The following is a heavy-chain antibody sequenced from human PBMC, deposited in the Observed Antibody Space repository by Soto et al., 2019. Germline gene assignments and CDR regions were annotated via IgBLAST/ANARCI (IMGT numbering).Heavy chain of an antibody. CDR2: ISGSGGST. CDR1: GFTFSSYA. D-gene: IGHD3-3*01. CDR3: AKNNDDFWSGYPGY. V-gene: IGHV3-23*01. J-gene: IGHJ4*02. Sequence: GGSLRLSCAASGFTFSSYAMSWVRQAPGKGLEWVSAISGSGGSTYYADSVKGRFTISRDNSKNTLYLQMNSLRAEDTAVYYCAKNNDDFWSGYPGYWGQGTLVTVSS.